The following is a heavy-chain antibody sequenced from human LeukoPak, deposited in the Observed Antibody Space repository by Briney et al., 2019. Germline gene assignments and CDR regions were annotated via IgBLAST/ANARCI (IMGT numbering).Heavy chain of an antibody. J-gene: IGHJ5*02. CDR3: ARGKAARPDWFDP. D-gene: IGHD6-6*01. Sequence: ASVTVSCKASGYTFTIYGISWVRQAPGQGLEWMGWISAYNGNTNYAQKLQGRVTMTTDTSTSTAYMELRGLRSDDTAVYYCARGKAARPDWFDPWGQGTLVTVSS. CDR2: ISAYNGNT. CDR1: GYTFTIYG. V-gene: IGHV1-18*01.